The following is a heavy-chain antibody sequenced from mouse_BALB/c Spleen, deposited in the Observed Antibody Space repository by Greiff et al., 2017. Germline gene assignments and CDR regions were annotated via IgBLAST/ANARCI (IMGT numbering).Heavy chain of an antibody. V-gene: IGHV1-37*01. CDR2: INPDNGDT. J-gene: IGHJ4*01. D-gene: IGHD1-1*01. Sequence: EVQLHQSGPELVKPGASVKISCKASGYSFTGYFMNWVKQSHGKSLEWIGRINPDNGDTFYNQKFKGKATLTVDKSSSTAHMELLSLTSEDSAVYYCGREGGYYGAAMDYWGQGTSVTVSS. CDR1: GYSFTGYF. CDR3: GREGGYYGAAMDY.